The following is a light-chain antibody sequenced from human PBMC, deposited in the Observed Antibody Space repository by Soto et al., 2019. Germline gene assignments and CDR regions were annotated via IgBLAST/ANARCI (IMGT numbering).Light chain of an antibody. V-gene: IGLV1-47*01. CDR2: RNN. CDR3: AAWEGSRAEV. Sequence: QSVLTQPPSASGTPGQRVTISCSGSSSNFGSYYVYWYQQLPGTAPKLLIYRNNQRPSGVPDRFSGSKSGTSASMAISGLRSEDEADYYCAAWEGSRAEVFGGGTKLTVL. J-gene: IGLJ2*01. CDR1: SSNFGSYY.